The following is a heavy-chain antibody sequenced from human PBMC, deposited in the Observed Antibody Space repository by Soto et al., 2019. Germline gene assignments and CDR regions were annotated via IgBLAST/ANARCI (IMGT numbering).Heavy chain of an antibody. Sequence: SETLSLTCTVSGGSISSGGYYWSWIRQHPGKGLEWIGYIYYSGSTYYNPSLKSRVTISVDTPKNQFSLKLSSVTAADTAVYYCARGRGYSYGLDPWGQGTLVTVSS. CDR3: ARGRGYSYGLDP. V-gene: IGHV4-31*03. CDR1: GGSISSGGYY. D-gene: IGHD5-18*01. CDR2: IYYSGST. J-gene: IGHJ5*02.